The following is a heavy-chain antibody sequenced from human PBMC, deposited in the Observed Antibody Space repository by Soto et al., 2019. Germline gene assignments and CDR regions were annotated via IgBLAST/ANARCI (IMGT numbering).Heavy chain of an antibody. J-gene: IGHJ4*02. CDR2: TYYRSKWYN. V-gene: IGHV6-1*01. D-gene: IGHD3-22*01. CDR3: ARAESTWDYYDSSGYYYEGFVY. Sequence: PSQTLSRTGAISGDSVSSNSAAWNWIRQSPSRGLEWLGRTYYRSKWYNDYAVSVKSRITINPDTYKNQFSLQLNSVTPEDTAVYYCARAESTWDYYDSSGYYYEGFVYSCPALLVTVS. CDR1: GDSVSSNSAA.